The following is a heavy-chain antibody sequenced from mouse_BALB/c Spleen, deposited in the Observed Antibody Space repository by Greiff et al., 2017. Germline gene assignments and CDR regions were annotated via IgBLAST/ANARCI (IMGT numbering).Heavy chain of an antibody. CDR1: GYAFTNYL. J-gene: IGHJ3*01. Sequence: QVQLQQSGAELVRPGTSVKVSCKASGYAFTNYLIAWVKQRPGQGLEWIGVINTGSGGTNYNEKFKGKAKLTADKSSSTAYRQLSSLTSDDSAVYFCAREGHQLGRFASWGQGSLVTVSA. D-gene: IGHD4-1*02. CDR3: AREGHQLGRFAS. CDR2: INTGSGGT. V-gene: IGHV1-54*01.